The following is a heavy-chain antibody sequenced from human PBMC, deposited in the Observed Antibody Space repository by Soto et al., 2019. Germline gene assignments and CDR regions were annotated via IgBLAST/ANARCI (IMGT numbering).Heavy chain of an antibody. CDR3: AKGPEYDILTGCDY. Sequence: EVQLLESGGGFVQPGESLRLSCAASGFTFSLSAMSWVRQAPGRGLEWVSSISGGGGSTEYADYVKGRFTISRANSKDTVHLQMNSLRAEDTAVYYCAKGPEYDILTGCDYWGQGALVTVSS. D-gene: IGHD3-9*01. CDR2: ISGGGGST. V-gene: IGHV3-23*01. CDR1: GFTFSLSA. J-gene: IGHJ4*02.